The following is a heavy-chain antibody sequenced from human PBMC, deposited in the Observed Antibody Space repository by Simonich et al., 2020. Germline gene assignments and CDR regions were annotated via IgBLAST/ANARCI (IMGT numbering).Heavy chain of an antibody. CDR1: GGSISSYY. J-gene: IGHJ4*02. CDR3: ARHDRWLQFYFDY. CDR2: IYYSGSN. Sequence: QVQLQESGPGLVKPSETLSLTCTVSGGSISSYYWSWIRQPPGKGLGWIGYIYYSGSNNYNPSLKSRVTISVDTSKNQFSLKLSSVTAADTAVYYCARHDRWLQFYFDYWGQGTLVTVSS. D-gene: IGHD5-12*01. V-gene: IGHV4-59*08.